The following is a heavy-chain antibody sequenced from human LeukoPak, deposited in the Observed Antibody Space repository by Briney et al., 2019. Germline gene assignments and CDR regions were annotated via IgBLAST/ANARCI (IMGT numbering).Heavy chain of an antibody. CDR1: GDSVSSNSAA. CDR3: ARDAVRGLWFGDYYYYGMDV. D-gene: IGHD3-10*01. V-gene: IGHV6-1*01. J-gene: IGHJ6*02. CDR2: TYYRSKWYN. Sequence: SQTLSLTCAISGDSVSSNSAAWNWIRQSPSRGLEWLGRTYYRSKWYNDYAVSVKSRITINPDTSKNQVSLQLNSVTPEDTAVYYCARDAVRGLWFGDYYYYGMDVWGQGTTVTVSS.